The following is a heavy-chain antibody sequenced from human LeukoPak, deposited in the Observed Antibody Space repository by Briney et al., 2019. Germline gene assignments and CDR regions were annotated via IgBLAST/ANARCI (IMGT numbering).Heavy chain of an antibody. Sequence: GGSLRLSCAASGISFSRNWMCWVRQPPGRGLEWVANIHPDGVEGYYVDSVRGRFSISRDNAENSLILQMNSLRDEDTAVYYCASGGVVGPSTYWYFDVWGRGTRVTVSS. V-gene: IGHV3-7*01. J-gene: IGHJ2*01. D-gene: IGHD2-2*01. CDR1: GISFSRNW. CDR2: IHPDGVEG. CDR3: ASGGVVGPSTYWYFDV.